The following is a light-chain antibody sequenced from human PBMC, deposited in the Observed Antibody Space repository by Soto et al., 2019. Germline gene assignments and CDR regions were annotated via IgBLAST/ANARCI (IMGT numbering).Light chain of an antibody. CDR3: CLYGGML. CDR1: SSEVGKYNY. CDR2: EGT. Sequence: QSVLTQPASLSASPGQSITISCTGTSSEVGKYNYVSWHQQHPGKAPKLMIHEGTRRPSGVSDRFSGSTSDTTASLTISGLQAEDEADYYCCLYGGMLFGGGTKLTVL. V-gene: IGLV2-23*01. J-gene: IGLJ2*01.